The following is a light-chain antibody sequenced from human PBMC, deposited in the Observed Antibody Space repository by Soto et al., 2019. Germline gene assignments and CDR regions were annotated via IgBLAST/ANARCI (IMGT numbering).Light chain of an antibody. V-gene: IGLV2-14*01. CDR1: SSDVGGYNY. CDR3: SSYTSSSTLGV. J-gene: IGLJ1*01. Sequence: QSALTQPASVSGSPGQSITISCTGTSSDVGGYNYVSWYQQLPGKAPKLMIYDVSNRPSGVSNRFSGSKSGNTASLTISGLQAEDEDDYYCSSYTSSSTLGVFGTGTKLTVL. CDR2: DVS.